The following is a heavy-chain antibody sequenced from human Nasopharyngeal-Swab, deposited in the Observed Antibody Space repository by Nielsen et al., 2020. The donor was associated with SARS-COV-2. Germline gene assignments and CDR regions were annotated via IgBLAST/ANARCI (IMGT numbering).Heavy chain of an antibody. CDR2: IYYSGST. Sequence: SESLPLTCTVSGGSISSYYWSWIRQPPGKGLEWIGYIYYSGSTNYNPSLKSRVTISVDTSKNQFSLKLSSVTAADTAVYYCAVNDYDGLGDFDIWGQGTMVTVSS. J-gene: IGHJ3*02. CDR3: AVNDYDGLGDFDI. CDR1: GGSISSYY. D-gene: IGHD3-22*01. V-gene: IGHV4-59*01.